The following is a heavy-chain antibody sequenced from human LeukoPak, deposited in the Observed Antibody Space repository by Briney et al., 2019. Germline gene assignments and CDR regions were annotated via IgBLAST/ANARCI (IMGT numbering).Heavy chain of an antibody. D-gene: IGHD1-26*01. J-gene: IGHJ4*02. CDR2: INPDGRTI. CDR3: ARVAVGRYDFDY. V-gene: IGHV3-74*03. Sequence: PGGSLRLSCEASGFTFSSYAMNWVRQAPGKGLVWVSRINPDGRTITYADSVKGRFTISRDNAKNTLYLQMNSLRVEDTAVYYCARVAVGRYDFDYRGQGTLVTVSS. CDR1: GFTFSSYA.